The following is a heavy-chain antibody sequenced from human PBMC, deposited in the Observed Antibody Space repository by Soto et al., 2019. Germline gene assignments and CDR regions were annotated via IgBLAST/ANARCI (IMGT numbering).Heavy chain of an antibody. V-gene: IGHV4-30-4*01. CDR3: ARDEATGDWYFDL. CDR1: GGSISSGDYY. Sequence: QVQLQESGPGLVKPSQTLSLTCTVSGGSISSGDYYWSWIRQPPGKGLEWIGYIYYSGSTYYNPSLKCRVTISVDTSKNQFSLKLSSVTAADTAVYYCARDEATGDWYFDLWGRGTLVTVSS. J-gene: IGHJ2*01. CDR2: IYYSGST. D-gene: IGHD5-12*01.